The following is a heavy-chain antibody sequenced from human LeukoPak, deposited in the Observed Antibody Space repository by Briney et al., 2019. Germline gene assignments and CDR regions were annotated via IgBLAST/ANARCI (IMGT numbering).Heavy chain of an antibody. CDR2: IIYIFGTE. V-gene: IGHV1-69*06. CDR1: GGTFSSYA. D-gene: IGHD1-26*01. J-gene: IGHJ6*03. CDR3: AREIVSRGHCCYRDV. Sequence: ASVTVSCKASGGTFSSYAISWVRQAPGQGLEWVGGIIYIFGTEYYAHKFQGRVTIYADKSTRTAYMEPSNLRAEDTDAYSCAREIVSRGHCCYRDVWGEGTTVTVSS.